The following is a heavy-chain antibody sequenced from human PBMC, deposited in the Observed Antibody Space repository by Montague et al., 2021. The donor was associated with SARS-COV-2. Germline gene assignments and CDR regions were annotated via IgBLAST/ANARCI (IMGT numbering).Heavy chain of an antibody. D-gene: IGHD3-3*01. V-gene: IGHV4-59*11. CDR1: GVAIRRHY. J-gene: IGHJ6*02. CDR2: IYYSGST. Sequence: SETLSLTCTVSGVAIRRHYWSWIRQAPGKVLEWIGYIYYSGSTNYNPSLKSRVTISVDTSKNQFSLKLSSVTAADTAVYYCARGVSYYDFWSGYDYGMDVWCQGTTVTVSS. CDR3: ARGVSYYDFWSGYDYGMDV.